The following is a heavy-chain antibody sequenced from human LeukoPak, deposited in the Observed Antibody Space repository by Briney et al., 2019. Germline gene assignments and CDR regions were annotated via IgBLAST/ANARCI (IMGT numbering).Heavy chain of an antibody. CDR1: GGSISSSSYY. Sequence: NPSETLSLTCTVSGGSISSSSYYWGWIRQPPGKGLEWIGSIYYSGSTYYNPSLKSRVTISVDKSKNQFSLKLSSVTAADTAVYYCAKESRFSRGFGEPNMDVWGKGTTVTISS. CDR3: AKESRFSRGFGEPNMDV. CDR2: IYYSGST. D-gene: IGHD3-10*01. V-gene: IGHV4-39*07. J-gene: IGHJ6*03.